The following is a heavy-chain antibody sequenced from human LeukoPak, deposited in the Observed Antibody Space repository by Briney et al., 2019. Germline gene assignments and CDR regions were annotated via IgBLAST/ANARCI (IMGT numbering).Heavy chain of an antibody. CDR1: GGSFSGYY. Sequence: SETLSLTCSVYGGSFSGYYWSWIRQPPGKGLEWIGEINHSGSTNYNPSLKSRVTISVDTSKNQFSLKLCSVTAADTAVYYCATSGSRDWYFDVWGRGTLVTVSS. CDR3: ATSGSRDWYFDV. V-gene: IGHV4-34*01. D-gene: IGHD6-25*01. J-gene: IGHJ2*01. CDR2: INHSGST.